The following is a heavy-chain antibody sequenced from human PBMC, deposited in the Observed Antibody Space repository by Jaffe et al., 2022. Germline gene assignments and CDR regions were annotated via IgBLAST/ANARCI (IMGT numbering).Heavy chain of an antibody. CDR3: ASSGYSSGWSPYWYFDL. V-gene: IGHV1-69*01. D-gene: IGHD6-19*01. CDR1: GGTFSSYA. CDR2: IIPIFGTA. Sequence: QVQLVQSGAEVKKPGSSVKVSCKASGGTFSSYAISWVRQAPGQGLEWMGGIIPIFGTANYAQKFQGRVTITADESTSTAYMELSSLRSEDTAVYYCASSGYSSGWSPYWYFDLWGRGTLVTVSS. J-gene: IGHJ2*01.